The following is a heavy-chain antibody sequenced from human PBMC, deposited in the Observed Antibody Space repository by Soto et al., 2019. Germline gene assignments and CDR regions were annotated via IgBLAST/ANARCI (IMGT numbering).Heavy chain of an antibody. D-gene: IGHD3-10*02. V-gene: IGHV4-34*01. Sequence: QVQLQQWGAGLLKPSETLSLTCTVYDGSSSGYYWSWVRQPPGKGLEWIGEINPSGSTNYNPSLKSRVTISVDTSNHQLSLHVNSVTAADTAVYYCARGRITMLHWGQGTLVTVSS. CDR3: ARGRITMLH. CDR1: DGSSSGYY. CDR2: INPSGST. J-gene: IGHJ4*02.